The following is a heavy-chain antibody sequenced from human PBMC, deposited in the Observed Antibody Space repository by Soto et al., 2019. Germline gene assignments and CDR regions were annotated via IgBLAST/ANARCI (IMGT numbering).Heavy chain of an antibody. CDR3: ARGTLGFGETDYYYYMDV. Sequence: AETMSLTCAVYGGSFSGYYWSWIRQPPGKGLEWIGEINHSGSTNYNPSLKSRVTIPVDTSKNQFSLKLSSVTAADTAVYYCARGTLGFGETDYYYYMDVWGKGTTVTVSS. CDR2: INHSGST. V-gene: IGHV4-34*01. J-gene: IGHJ6*03. CDR1: GGSFSGYY. D-gene: IGHD3-10*01.